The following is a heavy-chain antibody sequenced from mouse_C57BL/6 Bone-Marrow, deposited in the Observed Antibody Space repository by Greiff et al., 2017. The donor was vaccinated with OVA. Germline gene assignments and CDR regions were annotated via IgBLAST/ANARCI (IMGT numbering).Heavy chain of an antibody. CDR3: ARRYYGPSWFAY. V-gene: IGHV3-6*01. J-gene: IGHJ3*01. D-gene: IGHD1-1*01. CDR2: ISYDGSN. CDR1: GYSITSGYY. Sequence: EVQVVESGPGLVKPSQSLSLTCSVTGYSITSGYYWNWIRQFPGNKLEWMGYISYDGSNNYNPSLKNRISITRDTSKNQFFLKLNSVTTEDTATYYCARRYYGPSWFAYWGQGTLVTVSA.